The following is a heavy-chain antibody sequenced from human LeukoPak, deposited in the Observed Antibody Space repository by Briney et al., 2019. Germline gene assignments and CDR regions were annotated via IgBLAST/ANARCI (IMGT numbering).Heavy chain of an antibody. CDR3: ARAPSYSSSWTTLFCDY. J-gene: IGHJ4*02. D-gene: IGHD6-13*01. CDR2: ISYDGGNK. V-gene: IGHV3-30*01. CDR1: GFTFSSYA. Sequence: GGSLRLSCAASGFTFSSYAMHWVRQAPGKGLEWVAVISYDGGNKYYADSVKGRFTISRDNSKNTLYLQMNSLRAEDTAVYYCARAPSYSSSWTTLFCDYWGQGTLVTVSS.